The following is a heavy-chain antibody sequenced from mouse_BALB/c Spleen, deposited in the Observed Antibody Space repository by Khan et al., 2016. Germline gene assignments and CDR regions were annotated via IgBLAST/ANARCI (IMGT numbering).Heavy chain of an antibody. D-gene: IGHD1-1*01. CDR1: GYTFITYT. J-gene: IGHJ3*01. Sequence: QVQLQQSGAELARPGASVKMSCKASGYTFITYTIHWVKQRPGQGLEWIGSIHPTSGYTNYNQKFKDEATLTADKSSSTAYMQLNSLTSDGSSVXFCATKGDYGSSPFAYWGQGTLVTVSA. CDR3: ATKGDYGSSPFAY. V-gene: IGHV1-4*01. CDR2: IHPTSGYT.